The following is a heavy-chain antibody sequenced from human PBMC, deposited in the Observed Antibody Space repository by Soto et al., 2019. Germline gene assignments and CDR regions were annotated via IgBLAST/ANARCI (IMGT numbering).Heavy chain of an antibody. D-gene: IGHD3-9*01. CDR3: ARPEGGYFYGMDG. CDR1: GGNFASYA. V-gene: IGHV1-69*06. Sequence: QVQLVQSGAEVKKPGSSVKVSCKASGGNFASYAIFGVRQAPGQGLEWMGGIIPIFGTPTYAQKFQGRVTIKADKPTNTAYMEMNSLRFEATAVYYCARPEGGYFYGMDGWGQGTTVTVSS. CDR2: IIPIFGTP. J-gene: IGHJ6*02.